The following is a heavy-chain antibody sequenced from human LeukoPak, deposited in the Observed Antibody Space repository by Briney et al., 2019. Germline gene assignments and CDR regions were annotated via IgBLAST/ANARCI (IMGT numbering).Heavy chain of an antibody. CDR2: IYHSGST. V-gene: IGHV4-39*07. Sequence: SETLSLTCTVSGGSISSSSYYWGWIRQPPGKGLEWIGSIYHSGSTYYNPSLKSRVTISVDTSKNQFSLKLSSVTAADTAVYYCARADRPLVVVVAKARFDPWGQGTLVTVSS. D-gene: IGHD2-15*01. CDR3: ARADRPLVVVVAKARFDP. CDR1: GGSISSSSYY. J-gene: IGHJ5*02.